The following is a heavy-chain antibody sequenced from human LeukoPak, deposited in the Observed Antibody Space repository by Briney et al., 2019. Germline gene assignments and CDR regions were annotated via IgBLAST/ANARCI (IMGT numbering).Heavy chain of an antibody. CDR1: GFTFSSTA. CDR3: ARLPPGDY. Sequence: GGSLRLSCPASGFTFSSTAMSWVSQAPGKGLEWVSAISDTGITTYFADSVTGRFTISRDKSKNTLYLQMNSLRAEDTAAYYCARLPPGDYWGQGTLVTVSS. D-gene: IGHD2-15*01. CDR2: ISDTGITT. V-gene: IGHV3-23*01. J-gene: IGHJ4*02.